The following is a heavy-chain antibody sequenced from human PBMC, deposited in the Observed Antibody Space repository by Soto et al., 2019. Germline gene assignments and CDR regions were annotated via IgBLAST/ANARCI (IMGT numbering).Heavy chain of an antibody. V-gene: IGHV3-74*01. CDR3: ARGWVNYGSGSYDV. CDR1: EFSFSSYW. CDR2: INSDGSGT. Sequence: EVQLVESGGGLVQPGGSLRLSCAASEFSFSSYWMHWVRQAPGKGLMWVSRINSDGSGTDYADSVKGRFTISRDNAKKTRYLQMNSLRVEDTAVYYCARGWVNYGSGSYDVWGQGTTVTVSS. D-gene: IGHD3-10*01. J-gene: IGHJ6*02.